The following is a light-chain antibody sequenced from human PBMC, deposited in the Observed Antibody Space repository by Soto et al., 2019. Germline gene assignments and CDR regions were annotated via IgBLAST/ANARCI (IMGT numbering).Light chain of an antibody. CDR3: HQRYNWPRVT. CDR2: DVS. Sequence: EILLTHSPPTLSLSPGEIVTLSCSAIQSVSNSLAWYQQKPGQPPRLLIYDVSNRATGIPARFSGSGSGTDFTLTITSLEPEDFAVYFCHQRYNWPRVTFGQGTRLEIK. V-gene: IGKV3-11*01. CDR1: QSVSNS. J-gene: IGKJ5*01.